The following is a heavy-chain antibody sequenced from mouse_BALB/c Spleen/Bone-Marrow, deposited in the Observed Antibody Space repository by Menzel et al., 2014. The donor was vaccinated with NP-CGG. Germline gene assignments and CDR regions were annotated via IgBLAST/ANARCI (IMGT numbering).Heavy chain of an antibody. J-gene: IGHJ1*01. Sequence: QVQLQQPGPGLVAPSQSLSITCTVSGFSLTSYGVHWVRQPPGKGLEWLGVIWAGGSTNYNSALMSRPSISKDNSKSQVLLKMSRLQTDDTAMYYCARADWIYRYFDVWGAGTTVTVSS. V-gene: IGHV2-9*02. CDR2: IWAGGST. CDR3: ARADWIYRYFDV. CDR1: GFSLTSYG. D-gene: IGHD4-1*01.